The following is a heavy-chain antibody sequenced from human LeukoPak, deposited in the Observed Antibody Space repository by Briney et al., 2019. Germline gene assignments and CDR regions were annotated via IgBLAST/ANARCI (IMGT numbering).Heavy chain of an antibody. J-gene: IGHJ5*02. CDR2: IKEDGSEK. CDR3: ARDYGVAGLFDP. CDR1: RFTFSNYW. V-gene: IGHV3-7*01. Sequence: PGGSLRLSCTVSRFTFSNYWMSWVRQAPGKGLEWVANIKEDGSEKYYVDSVKGRFTISRDNAKNSLYLQMNSLRAEDTAVYYCARDYGVAGLFDPWGQGTLVTVSS. D-gene: IGHD6-19*01.